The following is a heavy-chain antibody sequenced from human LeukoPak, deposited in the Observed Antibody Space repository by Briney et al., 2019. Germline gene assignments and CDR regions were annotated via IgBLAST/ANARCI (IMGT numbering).Heavy chain of an antibody. J-gene: IGHJ4*02. CDR1: GFTFSSYW. D-gene: IGHD1-26*01. Sequence: QAGGSLRLSCAASGFTFSSYWMHWVRHAPGKGLVWLSRISPDASSTTYADSVKGRFTIPRDNAKNTLYLQMKRLRAEDTAVYYCVYSGNYRFDYWGQGTQVTVSS. V-gene: IGHV3-74*01. CDR3: VYSGNYRFDY. CDR2: ISPDASST.